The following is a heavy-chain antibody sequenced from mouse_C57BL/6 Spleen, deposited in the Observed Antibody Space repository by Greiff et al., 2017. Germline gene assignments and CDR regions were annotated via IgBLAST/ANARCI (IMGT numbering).Heavy chain of an antibody. CDR1: GYTFTSYG. J-gene: IGHJ3*01. CDR2: IYPRSGNT. D-gene: IGHD2-4*01. Sequence: QVQLQQSGAELARPGASVKLSCKASGYTFTSYGISWVKQRTGQGLEWIGEIYPRSGNTYYNEKFKGKATLTADKSSSTAYIELRSLTSEDSAVYFCARDYDVAWFADWGQGTLVTVSA. CDR3: ARDYDVAWFAD. V-gene: IGHV1-81*01.